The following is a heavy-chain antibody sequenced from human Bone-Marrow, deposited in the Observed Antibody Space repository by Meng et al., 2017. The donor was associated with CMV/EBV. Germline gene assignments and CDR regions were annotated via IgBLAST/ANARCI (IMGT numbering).Heavy chain of an antibody. CDR1: GFTFSSYS. CDR2: ISSSSSYI. J-gene: IGHJ4*02. CDR3: ARDKVAAAGYYFDY. D-gene: IGHD6-13*01. Sequence: LKILCAASGFTFSSYSMNWVRQAPGKGLEWVSSISSSSSYIYYADSVKGRFTISRDNAKNSLYLQMNSLRAEDTAVYYCARDKVAAAGYYFDYWGQGTLVTVAS. V-gene: IGHV3-21*01.